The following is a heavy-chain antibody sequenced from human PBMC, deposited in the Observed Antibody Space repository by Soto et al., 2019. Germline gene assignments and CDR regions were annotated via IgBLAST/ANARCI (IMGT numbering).Heavy chain of an antibody. CDR2: ISYDGNNK. CDR3: AKVYDSIGYAYYDYGMDV. J-gene: IGHJ6*02. V-gene: IGHV3-30*18. Sequence: QVQLVESGGGVVQPGRSLRLSCAASGFTFSSYGMHWVRQAPGKGLEWVAVISYDGNNKYYADSVKGRFTISRDNSKNTLYLQMNSLRAEDTAVYYCAKVYDSIGYAYYDYGMDVWGQGTTVTVSS. D-gene: IGHD3-22*01. CDR1: GFTFSSYG.